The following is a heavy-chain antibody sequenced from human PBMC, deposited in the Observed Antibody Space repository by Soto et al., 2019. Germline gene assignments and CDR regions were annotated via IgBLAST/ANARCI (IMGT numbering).Heavy chain of an antibody. V-gene: IGHV3-30*18. J-gene: IGHJ4*02. CDR1: GFTFSSYG. CDR3: AKAGIAAAGTGDFDY. D-gene: IGHD6-13*01. Sequence: QVQLVESGGGVVQPGRSLRLSCAASGFTFSSYGMHWVRQAPGKGLEWVAVISYDGSNKYYADSVKGRFTISRDNSKNTLYLQMNSLRAEGTAVYYCAKAGIAAAGTGDFDYWGQGTLVTVSS. CDR2: ISYDGSNK.